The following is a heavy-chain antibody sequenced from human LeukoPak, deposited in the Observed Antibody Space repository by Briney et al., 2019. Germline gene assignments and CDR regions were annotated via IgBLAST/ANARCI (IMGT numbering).Heavy chain of an antibody. D-gene: IGHD3-22*01. CDR2: INHSGST. J-gene: IGHJ6*03. Sequence: SETLSLTCAVCGGSFSGCYWSWIRQPPGKGLEWIGEINHSGSTNYNPSLKSRVTISVDTSKNQFSLKLSSVTAADTAVYYCARRRTYYYDSSGYAPGYYCYMDVWGKGTTVTISS. V-gene: IGHV4-34*01. CDR1: GGSFSGCY. CDR3: ARRRTYYYDSSGYAPGYYCYMDV.